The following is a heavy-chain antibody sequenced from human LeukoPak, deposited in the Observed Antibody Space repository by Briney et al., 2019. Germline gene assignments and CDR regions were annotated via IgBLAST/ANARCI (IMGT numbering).Heavy chain of an antibody. CDR3: ARDPGPYYFDY. D-gene: IGHD3-10*01. V-gene: IGHV1-2*02. CDR1: GYTFTGYY. J-gene: IGHJ4*02. Sequence: ASVKVSCKASGYTFTGYYMHWVRLAAGQGLEWMGWINPNSGGTNYAQKFQGRVTMTRDASISTAYMELSRLRSDDTAVYYCARDPGPYYFDYWGQGTLVTVSS. CDR2: INPNSGGT.